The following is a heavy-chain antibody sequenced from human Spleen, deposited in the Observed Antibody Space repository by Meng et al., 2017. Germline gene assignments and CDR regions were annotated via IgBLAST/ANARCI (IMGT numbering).Heavy chain of an antibody. CDR2: VYPGDSNT. J-gene: IGHJ4*02. D-gene: IGHD6-25*01. CDR1: GYSFTNYW. CDR3: VRSRLGYSGGYHPGGYFDY. V-gene: IGHV5-51*01. Sequence: GESLKISCKASGYSFTNYWIGWVRQMPGKGLEWMGIVYPGDSNTRYSPSFHGQVTISADKSITTAYLQWSNLKASDTALYYCVRSRLGYSGGYHPGGYFDYWGQGTLVTVSS.